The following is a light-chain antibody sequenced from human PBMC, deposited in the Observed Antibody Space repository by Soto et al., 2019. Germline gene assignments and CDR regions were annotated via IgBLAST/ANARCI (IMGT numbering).Light chain of an antibody. CDR2: ESN. J-gene: IGLJ2*01. CDR3: GTWDSSLTAVL. Sequence: QSVLTQPPSVSAAPRQKVTISCSGSSSNIGKNHVSWYQQVPGTAPKLLIYESNKRPSGIPDRFSGSKSGTSATLGIAGLQTGDEADYYCGTWDSSLTAVLFGGGTKVTVL. V-gene: IGLV1-51*02. CDR1: SSNIGKNH.